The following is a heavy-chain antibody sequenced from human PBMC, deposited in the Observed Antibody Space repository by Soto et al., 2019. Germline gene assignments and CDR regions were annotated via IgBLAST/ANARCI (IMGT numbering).Heavy chain of an antibody. Sequence: ASVKVSCKASGYTFTGYYMHWVRQAPGQGLEWMGWINPNSGGTNYAQKFQGWVTMTRDTSISTAYMELSRLRADDTAVYYCARGRGSSGWHHLHAFDIWGQGTMVTVSS. D-gene: IGHD6-19*01. V-gene: IGHV1-2*04. CDR3: ARGRGSSGWHHLHAFDI. CDR2: INPNSGGT. J-gene: IGHJ3*02. CDR1: GYTFTGYY.